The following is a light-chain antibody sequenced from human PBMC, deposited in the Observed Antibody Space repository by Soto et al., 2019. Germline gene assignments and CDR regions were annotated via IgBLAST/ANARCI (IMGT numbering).Light chain of an antibody. Sequence: DIQMTQSPSSLSASIGDRVTISCRASQDISSSLNWYQHKSGKAPKLLIYAASGLHSGVPSRFSGSGSGTDFTLTISSLQPEDFATYYCQQSYSTWTFGQGTKVDIK. CDR3: QQSYSTWT. CDR2: AAS. J-gene: IGKJ1*01. CDR1: QDISSS. V-gene: IGKV1-39*01.